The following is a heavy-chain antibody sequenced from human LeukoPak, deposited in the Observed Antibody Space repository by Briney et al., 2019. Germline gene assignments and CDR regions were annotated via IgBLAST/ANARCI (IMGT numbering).Heavy chain of an antibody. CDR2: ISSSSSYI. CDR1: GFTFSSYS. V-gene: IGHV3-21*01. CDR3: ARAFRLLWSGFDP. D-gene: IGHD3-10*01. Sequence: GGSLRLSCAASGFTFSSYSMNWVRQAPGKGLEWVSSISSSSSYIYYADSVKGRFTISRDNAKNSLYLQMNSLRAEDTAVYYCARAFRLLWSGFDPWGQGTLVTVSS. J-gene: IGHJ5*02.